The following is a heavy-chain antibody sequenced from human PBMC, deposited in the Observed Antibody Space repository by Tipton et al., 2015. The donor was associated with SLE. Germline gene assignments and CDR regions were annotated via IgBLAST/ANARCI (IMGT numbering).Heavy chain of an antibody. Sequence: SLRLSCAASGFAFSSYAMSWVRQAPGKGLEWVSAISGSGGSTYYADSVKGRFTISRDNSKNTLYLQMNSLRAEDTAVYYCARDYGSGSYSGGMDVWGQGTTVTVSS. CDR1: GFAFSSYA. CDR3: ARDYGSGSYSGGMDV. J-gene: IGHJ6*02. CDR2: ISGSGGST. V-gene: IGHV3-23*01. D-gene: IGHD3-10*01.